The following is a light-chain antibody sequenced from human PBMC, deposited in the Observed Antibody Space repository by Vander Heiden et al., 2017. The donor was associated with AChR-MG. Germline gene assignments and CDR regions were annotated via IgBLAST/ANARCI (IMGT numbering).Light chain of an antibody. CDR2: D. Sequence: DIQMTQSPSSLSASVGDRVTITCQASQDISNYLNWYQQKPGKAPKRLIYDASRFSGSGSGTDFTFTISSLQPEDIATYYCQQYDNLPITFGGGTKVEIK. J-gene: IGKJ4*01. CDR3: QQYDNLPIT. CDR1: QDISNY. V-gene: IGKV1-33*01.